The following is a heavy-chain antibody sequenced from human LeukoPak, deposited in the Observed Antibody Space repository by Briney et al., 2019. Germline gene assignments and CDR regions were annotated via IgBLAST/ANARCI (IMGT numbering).Heavy chain of an antibody. V-gene: IGHV4-4*02. CDR3: ARRPPPYYYGSLRPNWFDP. D-gene: IGHD3-10*01. CDR2: IYHSGST. J-gene: IGHJ5*02. Sequence: SGTLSLTCGVSGGSISGSYWWSWVRQPPGKGLEWIGEIYHSGSTNYNPSLKSRVTISVDTSKNQFSLKLSSVTAADTAVYYCARRPPPYYYGSLRPNWFDPWGQGTLVTVSS. CDR1: GGSISGSYW.